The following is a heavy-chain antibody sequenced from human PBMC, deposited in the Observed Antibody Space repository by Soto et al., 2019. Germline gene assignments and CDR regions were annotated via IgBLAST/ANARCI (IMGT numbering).Heavy chain of an antibody. CDR1: GFTFSSYG. CDR2: IWCDGSNK. CDR3: ARDTYDSSGPFDY. V-gene: IGHV3-33*01. Sequence: GGSLRLSCAASGFTFSSYGMHWVRQAPGKGLEWVAVIWCDGSNKYYADSVKGRFTISRDNSKNTLYLQMNSLRAEDTAVYYCARDTYDSSGPFDYWGQGTLVTVSS. J-gene: IGHJ4*02. D-gene: IGHD3-22*01.